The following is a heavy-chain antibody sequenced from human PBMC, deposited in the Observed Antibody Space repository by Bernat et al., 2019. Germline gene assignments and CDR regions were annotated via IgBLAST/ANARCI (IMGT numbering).Heavy chain of an antibody. J-gene: IGHJ6*02. CDR2: ISYDGSNK. V-gene: IGHV3-30-3*01. CDR3: ARAQIAVAAEYYYGMDV. Sequence: QVQLVESGGGVVQPGRSLRLSCAASGFTFSSYAMHWVRQAPGKGLEWVAVISYDGSNKYYADSVKGRFTISRDNSKNTLYLQMNSLRAEDTAVYYCARAQIAVAAEYYYGMDVWGQGTTVTVSS. CDR1: GFTFSSYA. D-gene: IGHD6-19*01.